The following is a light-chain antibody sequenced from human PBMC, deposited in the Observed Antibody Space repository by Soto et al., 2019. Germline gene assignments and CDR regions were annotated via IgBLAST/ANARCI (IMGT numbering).Light chain of an antibody. V-gene: IGKV3-20*01. CDR1: QSVTSNY. CDR2: GAS. Sequence: EIVLTQSPGTLSSSPGERATLSCRASQSVTSNYLAWYQQKPGQAPRLLIFGASIRDTGLPDRFSGGGSGTDFTLTISRLEPEDFAVYYCQQYGTSLTTFGQGTRMEIK. J-gene: IGKJ5*01. CDR3: QQYGTSLTT.